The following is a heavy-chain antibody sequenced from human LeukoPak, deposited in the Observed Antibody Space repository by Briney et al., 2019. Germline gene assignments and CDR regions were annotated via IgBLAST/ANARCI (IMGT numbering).Heavy chain of an antibody. CDR2: INSDGSST. CDR3: AGRGEHYDSSGYLTYYFDY. Sequence: GGSLRLSCAASGFTFSSYWMHWVRQAPGKGLVWVSRINSDGSSTSYADSVKGRFTISRDNAKNTLYLQMNSLRAEDTAVYYCAGRGEHYDSSGYLTYYFDYWGQGTLVTVSS. CDR1: GFTFSSYW. D-gene: IGHD3-22*01. J-gene: IGHJ4*02. V-gene: IGHV3-74*01.